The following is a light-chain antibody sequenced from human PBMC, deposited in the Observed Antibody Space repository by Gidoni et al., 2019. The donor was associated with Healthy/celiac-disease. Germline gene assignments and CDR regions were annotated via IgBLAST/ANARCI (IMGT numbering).Light chain of an antibody. J-gene: IGKJ3*01. V-gene: IGKV3-20*01. CDR3: QQYGSSPLFT. CDR1: QSVSSSY. Sequence: ELVLTQSPGTLSLSPGERATLSCRASQSVSSSYLAWYQQNPGQSPRLLIYGASSRATGIPDRFSGSGSGTDFTLTISRLEPEDFAVYYCQQYGSSPLFTFGPGTKVDIK. CDR2: GAS.